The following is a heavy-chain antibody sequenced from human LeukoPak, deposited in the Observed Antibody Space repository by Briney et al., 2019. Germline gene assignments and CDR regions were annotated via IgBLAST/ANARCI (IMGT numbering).Heavy chain of an antibody. CDR3: AKGYCVNDKCSNYDY. CDR1: GFTFSSYW. Sequence: PGGSLRLSCAASGFTFSSYWMSWVRQAPGKGLEWVANIKRDGSERYYVDSVKGRFAISRDNSKNTMYLQMNSLRAEDTAVYYCAKGYCVNDKCSNYDYWGQGTLVTVSS. J-gene: IGHJ4*02. CDR2: IKRDGSER. D-gene: IGHD2-8*01. V-gene: IGHV3-7*03.